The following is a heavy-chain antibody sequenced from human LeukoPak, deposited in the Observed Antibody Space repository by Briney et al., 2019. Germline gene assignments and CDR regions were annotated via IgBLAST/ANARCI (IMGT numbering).Heavy chain of an antibody. V-gene: IGHV3-30*18. CDR3: AKDFTVTTRGWFDS. CDR1: GFTFSSYG. J-gene: IGHJ5*01. Sequence: PGGSLRLSCAASGFTFSSYGMHWVRQAPGKGPEWVAVISYDGSNKYYADSVKGRFTISRDNSKNTLYLQMNSLRAEDTAVYYCAKDFTVTTRGWFDSWGQGTLVTVSS. D-gene: IGHD4-17*01. CDR2: ISYDGSNK.